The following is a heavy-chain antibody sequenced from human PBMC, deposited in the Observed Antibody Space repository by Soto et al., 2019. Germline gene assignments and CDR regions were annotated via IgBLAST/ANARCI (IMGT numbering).Heavy chain of an antibody. Sequence: GASVKVSCKASGYTFTSYGISWVRQAPGQGLEWMGWISAYNGNTNYAQKLQGRVTMTTDTSTSTAYLELRSLRSDDTAVYYRARANSGSCWYQGYYYYKDVWGKGTTVTVSS. J-gene: IGHJ6*03. CDR3: ARANSGSCWYQGYYYYKDV. CDR2: ISAYNGNT. D-gene: IGHD6-19*01. V-gene: IGHV1-18*01. CDR1: GYTFTSYG.